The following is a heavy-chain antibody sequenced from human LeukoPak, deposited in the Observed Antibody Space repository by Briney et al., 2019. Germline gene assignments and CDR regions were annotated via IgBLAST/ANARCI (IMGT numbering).Heavy chain of an antibody. CDR3: TRGDNT. CDR1: GGSISSGSSY. J-gene: IGHJ5*02. CDR2: IYTSGNT. D-gene: IGHD2/OR15-2a*01. V-gene: IGHV4-61*02. Sequence: SQTPSLTCTVSGGSISSGSSYWSWIRQPAGKGLEWIGRIYTSGNTNYKPSLQSRVTISVDTAKNQFSLKLSSVTAADTAVSYCTRGDNTWGQGTLVTVSS.